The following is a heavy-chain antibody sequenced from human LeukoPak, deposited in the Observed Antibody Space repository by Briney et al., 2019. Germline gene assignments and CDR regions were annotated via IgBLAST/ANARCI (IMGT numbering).Heavy chain of an antibody. CDR3: ARVPYSGSYAYFDY. CDR1: GYTFTSYG. J-gene: IGHJ4*02. Sequence: GASVKVSCKAPGYTFTSYGISWVRQAPGQGLEWMGWISAYNGNTNYAQKLQGRVTMTTDTSTSTAYMELRSLRSDDTAVYYCARVPYSGSYAYFDYWGQGTLVTVSS. CDR2: ISAYNGNT. D-gene: IGHD1-26*01. V-gene: IGHV1-18*01.